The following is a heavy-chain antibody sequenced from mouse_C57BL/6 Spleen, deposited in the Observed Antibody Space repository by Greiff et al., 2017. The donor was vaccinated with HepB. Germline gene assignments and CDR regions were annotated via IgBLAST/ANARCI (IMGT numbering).Heavy chain of an antibody. V-gene: IGHV1-80*01. J-gene: IGHJ3*01. CDR2: IYPGDGDT. Sequence: QVQLKESGAELVKPGASVKISCKASGYAFSSYWMNWVKQRPGKGLEWIGQIYPGDGDTNYNGKFKGKATLTADKSSSTAYMQLSSLTSEDSAVYFCARGLLITTVVADAYWGQGTLVTVSA. CDR3: ARGLLITTVVADAY. CDR1: GYAFSSYW. D-gene: IGHD1-1*01.